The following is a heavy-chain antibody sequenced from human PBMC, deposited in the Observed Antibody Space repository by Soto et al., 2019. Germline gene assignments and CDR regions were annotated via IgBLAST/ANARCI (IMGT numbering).Heavy chain of an antibody. Sequence: DSGRVSCKAAGYKFTNIDVSWVRQATGQGLEWMGWMNPGSGDTGYAQKFQGRVTMTRDISIATAYMELSSLRSDDTAIYYCARMATFGSLNWFDPWGQGTQVTVSS. CDR2: MNPGSGDT. CDR1: GYKFTNID. V-gene: IGHV1-8*01. D-gene: IGHD3-16*01. CDR3: ARMATFGSLNWFDP. J-gene: IGHJ5*02.